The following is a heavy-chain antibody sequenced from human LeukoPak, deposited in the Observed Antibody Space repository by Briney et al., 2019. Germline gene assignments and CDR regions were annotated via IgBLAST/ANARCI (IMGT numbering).Heavy chain of an antibody. Sequence: PGGSLRLSCAASGLTFSSYAMSWVRQAPGKGLEWVSGISGSDGGTYNADSVKGRSTISRDNSKNTLYLQMNSLRAEDAAVYYCAKGSLSYCSGRCYYFDYWGQGTLVTVSS. CDR1: GLTFSSYA. J-gene: IGHJ4*02. D-gene: IGHD2-15*01. CDR3: AKGSLSYCSGRCYYFDY. V-gene: IGHV3-23*01. CDR2: ISGSDGGT.